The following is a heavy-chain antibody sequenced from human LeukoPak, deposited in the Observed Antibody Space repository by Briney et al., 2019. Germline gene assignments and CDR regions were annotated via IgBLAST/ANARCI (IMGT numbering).Heavy chain of an antibody. CDR2: ISSSGSAI. J-gene: IGHJ4*02. Sequence: GGSLRLSCAASGFTFSSHEMNWVRQAPGKGLEWISYISSSGSAIYYADSVKGRFTISRDNVKNSLFLQMNSLRAEDTAVYYCARMAGNDYWGQGTLVIVSS. V-gene: IGHV3-48*03. CDR1: GFTFSSHE. D-gene: IGHD5-24*01. CDR3: ARMAGNDY.